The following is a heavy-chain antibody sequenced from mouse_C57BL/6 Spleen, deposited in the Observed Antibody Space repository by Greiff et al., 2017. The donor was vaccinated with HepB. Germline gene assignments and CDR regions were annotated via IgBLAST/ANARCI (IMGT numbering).Heavy chain of an antibody. J-gene: IGHJ4*01. D-gene: IGHD1-1*01. Sequence: LQESGPELVKPGASVKISCKASGYAFSSSWMNWVKQRPGKGLEWIGRIYPGDGDTNYNGKFKGKATLTADKSSSTAYMQLSSLTSEDSAVYFCARNPTTVVATNAMDYWGQGTSVTVSS. CDR1: GYAFSSSW. V-gene: IGHV1-82*01. CDR2: IYPGDGDT. CDR3: ARNPTTVVATNAMDY.